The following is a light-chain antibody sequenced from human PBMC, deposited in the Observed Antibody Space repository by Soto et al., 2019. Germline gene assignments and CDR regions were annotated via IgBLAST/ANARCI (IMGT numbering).Light chain of an antibody. CDR1: SSNIGSNT. CDR2: SNN. Sequence: QSVLTQPPSASGTPWQRVTISCSGSSSNIGSNTVNWYQQLPGMAPKLLIYSNNQRPSGVPDRFSGSKSGTSASLAISGLQSEDEADYYCAAWDDGLNGYVFGTGNKVTVL. V-gene: IGLV1-44*01. CDR3: AAWDDGLNGYV. J-gene: IGLJ1*01.